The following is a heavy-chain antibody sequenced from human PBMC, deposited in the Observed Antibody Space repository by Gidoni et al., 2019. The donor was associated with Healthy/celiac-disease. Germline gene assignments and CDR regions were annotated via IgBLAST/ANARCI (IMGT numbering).Heavy chain of an antibody. V-gene: IGHV3-23*01. CDR2: ISGTGGST. D-gene: IGHD6-13*01. Sequence: EVQLLESGGGLVQPGGSLRPSCAASGFPFSSYAMNWVRQAPGKRLEWVASISGTGGSTYYAASVKGRFSISRDNSKNMLYLQMNSLRADDTAVYYCAKGVAIAATGNFDYWGQGTLVTVSS. CDR3: AKGVAIAATGNFDY. CDR1: GFPFSSYA. J-gene: IGHJ4*02.